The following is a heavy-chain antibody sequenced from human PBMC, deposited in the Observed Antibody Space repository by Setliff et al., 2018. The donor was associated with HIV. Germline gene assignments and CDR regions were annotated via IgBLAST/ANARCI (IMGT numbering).Heavy chain of an antibody. V-gene: IGHV1-24*01. CDR2: FDPEDGET. CDR1: GYTLTELS. D-gene: IGHD6-13*01. J-gene: IGHJ1*01. Sequence: ASVKVSCKISGYTLTELSIHWVRQAPGKGLEWMANFDPEDGETFYAQKFQGRLTMTEDTSTDTAYVELSSLRSDDTAMYYCATDPGYSSTWYSESFQHWGQGTEVTV. CDR3: ATDPGYSSTWYSESFQH.